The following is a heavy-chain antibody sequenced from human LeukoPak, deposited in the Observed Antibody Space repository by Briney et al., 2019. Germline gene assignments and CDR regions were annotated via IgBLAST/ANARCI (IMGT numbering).Heavy chain of an antibody. CDR1: GGTFSSYA. Sequence: SVKVSCKASGGTFSSYAISWVRQAPGQGLEWMGGIIPIFGTANYAQKFQGRVTITTDESTSTAYMELSSLRSEDTAVYYCARLPYSSGWCEGYWGQGTLVTVSS. CDR3: ARLPYSSGWCEGY. CDR2: IIPIFGTA. D-gene: IGHD6-19*01. V-gene: IGHV1-69*05. J-gene: IGHJ4*02.